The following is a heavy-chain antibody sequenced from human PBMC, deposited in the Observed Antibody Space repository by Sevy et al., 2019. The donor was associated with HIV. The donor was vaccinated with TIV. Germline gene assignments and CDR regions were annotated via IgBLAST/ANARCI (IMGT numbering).Heavy chain of an antibody. Sequence: SETLSLTCTVSGASITTYYWSWFRQPAGKGLGGFGRMHSGGNTNYNPSLPGRVTMSLDTSKNQFSLTLDFVTAADAAVYYCARDTGKNYWGQGILVTVSS. CDR1: GASITTYY. CDR3: ARDTGKNY. CDR2: MHSGGNT. V-gene: IGHV4-4*07. J-gene: IGHJ4*02. D-gene: IGHD2-8*02.